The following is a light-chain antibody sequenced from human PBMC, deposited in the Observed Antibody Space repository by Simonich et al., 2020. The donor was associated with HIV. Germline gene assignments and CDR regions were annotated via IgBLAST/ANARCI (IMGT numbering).Light chain of an antibody. CDR1: ALPKQY. J-gene: IGLJ2*01. CDR2: KYS. CDR3: QSADSSGTYEV. Sequence: SYELTQPPSVSVSPGQTARITCSGDALPKQYAYWYQQKPGQAPVVVIYKYSERPSGIPGRFSGSTSGTTVTLTISGVQAEDEADYYCQSADSSGTYEVFGGGTKLTVL. V-gene: IGLV3-25*03.